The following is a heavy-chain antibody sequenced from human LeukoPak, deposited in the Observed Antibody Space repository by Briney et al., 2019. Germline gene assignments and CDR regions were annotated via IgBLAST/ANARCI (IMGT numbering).Heavy chain of an antibody. CDR2: ISSSSSYI. D-gene: IGHD4-17*01. Sequence: GGSLRLSCAASGFTFSSYGMSWVRQAPGKGLEWVSSISSSSSYIYYADSVKGRFTISRDNAKNSLYLQMNSLRAEDTAVYYCARPSTVTRADAFDIWGQGTMVTVSS. CDR1: GFTFSSYG. CDR3: ARPSTVTRADAFDI. J-gene: IGHJ3*02. V-gene: IGHV3-21*01.